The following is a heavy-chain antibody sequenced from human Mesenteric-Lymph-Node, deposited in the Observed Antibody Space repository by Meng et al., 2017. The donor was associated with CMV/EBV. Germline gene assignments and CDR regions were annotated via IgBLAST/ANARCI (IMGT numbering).Heavy chain of an antibody. D-gene: IGHD1-1*01. Sequence: GGSLRLSCAASGFTFRDYAMSWVRQAPGKGLEWVSSIGGSDGDTYYADSVKGRFTISRDNSKNTLYLQMNSLRADDTAVYYCAKDFESWNAIWDAFDIWGQGTMVTVSS. V-gene: IGHV3-23*01. CDR2: IGGSDGDT. CDR3: AKDFESWNAIWDAFDI. CDR1: GFTFRDYA. J-gene: IGHJ3*02.